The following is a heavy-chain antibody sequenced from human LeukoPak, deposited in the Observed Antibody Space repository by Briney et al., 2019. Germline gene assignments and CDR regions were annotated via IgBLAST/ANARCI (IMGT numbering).Heavy chain of an antibody. CDR2: IYYSGST. D-gene: IGHD2-2*01. V-gene: IGHV4-39*07. J-gene: IGHJ4*02. Sequence: KPSETLSLTCTVSGGSISSSSYYWGWIRQPPGKGLEWIGSIYYSGSTYYNPSLKSRVTISVDRSKNQFSLRLSSVTAADTAVYYCARNGCSSKSCNDYWGQGTLVTVSS. CDR1: GGSISSSSYY. CDR3: ARNGCSSKSCNDY.